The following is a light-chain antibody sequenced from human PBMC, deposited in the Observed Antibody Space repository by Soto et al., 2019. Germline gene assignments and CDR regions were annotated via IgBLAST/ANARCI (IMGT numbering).Light chain of an antibody. CDR1: KLGDKY. J-gene: IGLJ3*02. Sequence: SYELTQPPSVSVSPGQTASITCSGDKLGDKYACWYQQKPGQSPVLVIYQDSKRPSGIPERFSGSNSGNTAPLTISGTQAMDEADYYCQAWDSSTAVFGGGTKLTVL. CDR3: QAWDSSTAV. CDR2: QDS. V-gene: IGLV3-1*01.